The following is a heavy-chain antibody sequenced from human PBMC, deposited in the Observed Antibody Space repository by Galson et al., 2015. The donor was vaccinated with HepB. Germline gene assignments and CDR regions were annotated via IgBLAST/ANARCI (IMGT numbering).Heavy chain of an antibody. D-gene: IGHD3-16*01. CDR2: ISSSSAYT. CDR3: ARDSWRSHNYYYDYGMDV. J-gene: IGHJ6*01. V-gene: IGHV3-21*04. Sequence: SLRLSCAASGFIFSRYSMNWVRQAPGKGLEWVSSISSSSAYTYYADSVKGRFTISRDNSRNTLYLQMNSLRAEDTAVYYCARDSWRSHNYYYDYGMDVWGQGTTVTVSS. CDR1: GFIFSRYS.